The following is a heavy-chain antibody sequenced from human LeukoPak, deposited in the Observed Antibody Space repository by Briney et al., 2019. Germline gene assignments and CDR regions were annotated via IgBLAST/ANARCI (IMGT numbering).Heavy chain of an antibody. Sequence: PGGSLRLSCAAFGFTFDDYAMHWVRQAPGKGLEWVSGISWNSGSIGYADSVKGRFTISRDNAKNSLYLQMNSLRAEDTALYYCAKSTSAVAADGGNYFDYWGQGTLVTVSS. D-gene: IGHD6-19*01. CDR3: AKSTSAVAADGGNYFDY. J-gene: IGHJ4*02. V-gene: IGHV3-9*01. CDR2: ISWNSGSI. CDR1: GFTFDDYA.